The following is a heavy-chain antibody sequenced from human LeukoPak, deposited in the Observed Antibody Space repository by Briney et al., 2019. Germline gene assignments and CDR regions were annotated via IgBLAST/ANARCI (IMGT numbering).Heavy chain of an antibody. CDR2: IWYDGSNK. CDR1: GFTFRSYG. V-gene: IGHV3-33*01. D-gene: IGHD7-27*01. J-gene: IGHJ4*02. CDR3: ARGELGTGRSGFDS. Sequence: GGSLRLSCAASGFTFRSYGMHWVRQAPGRGLEWVAVIWYDGSNKFYADSVKGRFTISRDNSKNTLYLQISSLRAEDTAVYYCARGELGTGRSGFDSCGQGTLGTVSS.